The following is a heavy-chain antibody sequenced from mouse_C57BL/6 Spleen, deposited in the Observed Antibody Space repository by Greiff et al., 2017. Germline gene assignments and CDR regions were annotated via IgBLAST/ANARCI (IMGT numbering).Heavy chain of an antibody. Sequence: VQLQQPGAELVKPGASVKMSCKASGYTFTSYWITWVKQRPGQGLEWIGDIYPGSGSTNYNEKFKSKATLTVDTSSSTAYMQLSSLTSEDSAVYYCAREGFYYGNYDAMDDWGQGTSVTVSS. CDR3: AREGFYYGNYDAMDD. D-gene: IGHD2-1*01. CDR2: IYPGSGST. CDR1: GYTFTSYW. J-gene: IGHJ4*01. V-gene: IGHV1-55*01.